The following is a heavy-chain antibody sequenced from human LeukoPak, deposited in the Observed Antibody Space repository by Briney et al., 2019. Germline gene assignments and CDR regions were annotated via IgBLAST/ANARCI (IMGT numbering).Heavy chain of an antibody. Sequence: KSSETLSLTCTVSGGSISSSTYYWGWIRQPPGKGLEWIGSIYYSGSTYYNPSLKSRVTISVGTSKNQFSLKLSSVTAPDTAVYYCARHEDRNWYFDHWGQGTLVTVSS. V-gene: IGHV4-39*01. D-gene: IGHD1-1*01. CDR2: IYYSGST. CDR1: GGSISSSTYY. CDR3: ARHEDRNWYFDH. J-gene: IGHJ4*02.